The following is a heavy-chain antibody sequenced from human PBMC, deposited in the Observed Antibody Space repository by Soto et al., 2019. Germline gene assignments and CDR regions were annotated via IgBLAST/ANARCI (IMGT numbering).Heavy chain of an antibody. D-gene: IGHD5-12*01. CDR2: IYYSGST. CDR3: ARQESGYDGYYFDY. J-gene: IGHJ4*02. CDR1: GGSISSYY. Sequence: SETLSLTCTVSGGSISSYYWSWIRQPPGKGLEWIGYIYYSGSTNYNPSLKSRVTISVDTSKNQFSLKLSSVTAADTAVYYCARQESGYDGYYFDYWGQGSRVTVSS. V-gene: IGHV4-59*08.